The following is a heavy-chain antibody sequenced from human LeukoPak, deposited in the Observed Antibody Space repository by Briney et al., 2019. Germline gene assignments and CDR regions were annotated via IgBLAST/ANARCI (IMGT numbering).Heavy chain of an antibody. D-gene: IGHD3-3*01. V-gene: IGHV4-4*07. CDR2: IYISGST. J-gene: IGHJ4*02. CDR3: ARVVSDFWSGSTHYFDY. Sequence: KPSETLSLTCTVSGGSISSYYWSWIRQPAGKGLEWIGRIYISGSTNYNPSLKSRVTMSVDTSKNQFSLKLSSVTAADTAVYYYARVVSDFWSGSTHYFDYWGQGTLVTVSS. CDR1: GGSISSYY.